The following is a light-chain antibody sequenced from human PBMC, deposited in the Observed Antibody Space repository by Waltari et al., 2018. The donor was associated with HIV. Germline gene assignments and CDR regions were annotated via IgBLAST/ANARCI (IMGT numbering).Light chain of an antibody. V-gene: IGLV3-1*01. Sequence: SFDLIQPPSVSVSPGQTAAITCSGDKLGRKYAYWFQQKPGQSPVWVNDQDSKRPSGIPERFSGSKSGNTATLTITGTQAMDEADYYCHSWDTNNVQVFGGGTKLTVL. CDR2: QDS. J-gene: IGLJ3*02. CDR1: KLGRKY. CDR3: HSWDTNNVQV.